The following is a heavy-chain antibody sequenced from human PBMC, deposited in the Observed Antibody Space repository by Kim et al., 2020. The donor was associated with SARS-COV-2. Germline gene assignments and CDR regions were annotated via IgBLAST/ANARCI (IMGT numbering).Heavy chain of an antibody. V-gene: IGHV3-48*02. D-gene: IGHD3-16*01. Sequence: IYYDDAVKGRVTGSRENAKNSIYLQMNSLRDEDTGVYYCGRDRWGCDFDIWGQGRMVTVSS. CDR3: GRDRWGCDFDI. CDR2: I. J-gene: IGHJ3*02.